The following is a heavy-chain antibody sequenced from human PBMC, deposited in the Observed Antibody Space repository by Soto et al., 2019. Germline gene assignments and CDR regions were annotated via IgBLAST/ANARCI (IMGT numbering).Heavy chain of an antibody. CDR1: GFTFSSYW. V-gene: IGHV3-7*01. Sequence: GGSLRLSCAASGFTFSSYWMSWVRQAPGKGLEWVANIKQDGSEKCYVDSVKGRFTISRDNAKNSLYLQMNSLRAEDTAVYYCARAPLRFLEWLLSDYFDYWGQGTLVTVSS. J-gene: IGHJ4*02. CDR3: ARAPLRFLEWLLSDYFDY. D-gene: IGHD3-3*01. CDR2: IKQDGSEK.